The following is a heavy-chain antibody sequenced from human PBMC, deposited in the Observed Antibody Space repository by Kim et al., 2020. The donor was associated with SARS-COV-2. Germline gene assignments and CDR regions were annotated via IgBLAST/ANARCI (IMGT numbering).Heavy chain of an antibody. V-gene: IGHV1-69*01. CDR3: ARVVAAAGSS. Sequence: TANYAQKFQGRVTITADESTSTAYMELSSLRSEDTAVYYCARVVAAAGSSWGQGTLVTVSS. CDR2: TA. D-gene: IGHD6-13*01. J-gene: IGHJ5*02.